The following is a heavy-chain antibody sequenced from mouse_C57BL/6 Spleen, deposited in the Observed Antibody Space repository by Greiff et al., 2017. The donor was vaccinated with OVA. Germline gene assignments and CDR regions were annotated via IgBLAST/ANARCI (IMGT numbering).Heavy chain of an antibody. CDR1: ASTFPGYW. V-gene: IGHV1-9*01. Sequence: VQLQQSGAELMKPGASVRLSCKAPASTFPGYWLGWVRRRPGLGFEWIGGILPGSGSTNYNEKFKGKATFTADTSSNTAYMQLSSLTTEDSAIYYCARLGLRRCDYWGQGTTLTVSS. J-gene: IGHJ2*01. CDR2: ILPGSGST. D-gene: IGHD2-4*01. CDR3: ARLGLRRCDY.